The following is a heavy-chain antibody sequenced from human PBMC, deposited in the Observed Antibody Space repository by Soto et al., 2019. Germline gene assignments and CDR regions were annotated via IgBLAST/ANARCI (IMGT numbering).Heavy chain of an antibody. CDR1: GGSISSGYY. CDR3: AGEAPVALCFPNAMDV. V-gene: IGHV4-31*03. D-gene: IGHD3-10*02. Sequence: QVQLHESGPGLVKPSQTLSLTCTVSGGSISSGYYWSWIRQHPGKGLEWIGYIYYSGKTYYNPSLRSRVSISLATSKSQFSVKLGFVTAADTAVYCGAGEAPVALCFPNAMDVWGQGTTVTVSS. J-gene: IGHJ6*02. CDR2: IYYSGKT.